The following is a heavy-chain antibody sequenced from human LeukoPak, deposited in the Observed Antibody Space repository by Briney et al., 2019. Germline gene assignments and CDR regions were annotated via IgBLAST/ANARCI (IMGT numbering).Heavy chain of an antibody. CDR3: AKPPYYDFWSGLDY. V-gene: IGHV3-30*18. CDR1: GFTFSSYG. CDR2: ISYDGSNK. J-gene: IGHJ4*02. Sequence: PGRSLRLSCAASGFTFSSYGMHWVRQAPGKGLEWVAVISYDGSNKYYADSVKGRFTISRDNSKNTLYLQMSSLRAEDTAVYYCAKPPYYDFWSGLDYWGQGTLVTVSS. D-gene: IGHD3-3*01.